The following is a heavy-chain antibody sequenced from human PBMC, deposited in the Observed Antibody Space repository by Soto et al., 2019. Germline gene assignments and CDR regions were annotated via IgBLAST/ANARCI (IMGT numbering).Heavy chain of an antibody. V-gene: IGHV3-7*03. D-gene: IGHD2-8*01. CDR2: IKQDGSEK. Sequence: GGSLRLSCAASGFTFSSYWMSWVRQAPGKGLEWVANIKQDGSEKYYVDSVKGRFTISRDNAKNSLYLQTNSLRAEDTAVYYCARDFWDDWLVYAEYYFDYWGQGTLVTVSS. CDR3: ARDFWDDWLVYAEYYFDY. CDR1: GFTFSSYW. J-gene: IGHJ4*02.